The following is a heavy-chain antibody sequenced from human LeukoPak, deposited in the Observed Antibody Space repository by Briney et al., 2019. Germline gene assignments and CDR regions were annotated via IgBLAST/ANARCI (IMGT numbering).Heavy chain of an antibody. CDR2: INVSGSGT. V-gene: IGHV3-23*01. Sequence: PGGALRLSCAASGFTFSSYAMSWVPQAPGKGLEWVSAINVSGSGTHYSDAVKGRFTISRDNSKNALYIQMNSLRAEDTAVYYCARRAGAYSHPYDYWGQGTLVTVSS. CDR3: ARRAGAYSHPYDY. CDR1: GFTFSSYA. D-gene: IGHD4-23*01. J-gene: IGHJ4*02.